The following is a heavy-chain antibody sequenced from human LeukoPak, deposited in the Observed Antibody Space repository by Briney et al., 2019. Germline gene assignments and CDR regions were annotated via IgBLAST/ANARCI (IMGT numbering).Heavy chain of an antibody. V-gene: IGHV3-30*02. D-gene: IGHD1-26*01. CDR3: AKKGGAAFYNWFDP. CDR2: IRFDGSNK. CDR1: GFTFSSVG. Sequence: PGGSLRLSCAASGFTFSSVGMHWVRQAPGKGLEWLAYIRFDGSNKEYADSLEGRFTISRDNSKNALYLQIDSLRPEDTAVYYCAKKGGAAFYNWFDPWGQGALVTVSS. J-gene: IGHJ5*02.